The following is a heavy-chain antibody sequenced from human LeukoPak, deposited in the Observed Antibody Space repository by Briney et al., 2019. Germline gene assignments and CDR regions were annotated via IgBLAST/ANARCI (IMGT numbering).Heavy chain of an antibody. CDR1: GFTFSDYY. CDR2: ISSSGSTI. V-gene: IGHV3-11*04. Sequence: GGSLRLSCAASGFTFSDYYMSWIRQAPGKGLEWVSYISSSGSTIYYADSVKGRFTISRDNSKNTLYLQMNSLRAEDTAVYYCAREGEAVTTLYDYWGQGTLVTVSS. D-gene: IGHD4-11*01. CDR3: AREGEAVTTLYDY. J-gene: IGHJ4*02.